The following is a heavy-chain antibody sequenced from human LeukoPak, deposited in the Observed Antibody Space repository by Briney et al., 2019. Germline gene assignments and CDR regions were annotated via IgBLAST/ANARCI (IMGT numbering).Heavy chain of an antibody. V-gene: IGHV3-9*01. CDR2: ISWNSGSI. J-gene: IGHJ3*02. D-gene: IGHD3-10*01. CDR3: AKDRGTMVRGVIRSSAFDI. Sequence: GGSLRLSCAASGFTFDDYAMHWVRQASGKGLEWVSGISWNSGSIGYADSVKGRFTISRDNAKNSLYLQMNSLRAEDTALYYCAKDRGTMVRGVIRSSAFDIWGQGTMVTVSS. CDR1: GFTFDDYA.